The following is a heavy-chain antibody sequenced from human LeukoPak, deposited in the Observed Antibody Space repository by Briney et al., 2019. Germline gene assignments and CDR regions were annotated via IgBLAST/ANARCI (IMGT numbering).Heavy chain of an antibody. V-gene: IGHV4-59*01. D-gene: IGHD3-22*01. Sequence: NPSETLSLTCTVSGGSISTYYWSWIRQPPGKELEWLAYISHSGSTNFNPSLKSRVTISVDTSMNQFSLKLSSVTAADTAVYYCARESDYYDSSGYFDYWGQGTLVTVSS. CDR1: GGSISTYY. CDR3: ARESDYYDSSGYFDY. CDR2: ISHSGST. J-gene: IGHJ4*02.